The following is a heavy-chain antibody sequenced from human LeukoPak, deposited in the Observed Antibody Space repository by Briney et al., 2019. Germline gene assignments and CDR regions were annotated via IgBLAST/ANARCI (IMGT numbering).Heavy chain of an antibody. Sequence: EASVKVSCKASGYTFTSYYVHWVRQAPGQGLEWMGIINPSGGSTSYAQKFQGRVTMTRDTSTSTVYMELSSLRSEDTAVYYCARAPSLESSGWYVSDYWGQGTLVTVSS. CDR1: GYTFTSYY. V-gene: IGHV1-46*01. CDR3: ARAPSLESSGWYVSDY. J-gene: IGHJ4*02. CDR2: INPSGGST. D-gene: IGHD6-19*01.